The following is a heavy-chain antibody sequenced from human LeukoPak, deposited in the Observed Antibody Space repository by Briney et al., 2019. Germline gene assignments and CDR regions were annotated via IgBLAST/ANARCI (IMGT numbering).Heavy chain of an antibody. CDR2: ISYDGSNK. J-gene: IGHJ4*02. CDR1: GFTFSSYG. V-gene: IGHV3-30*18. Sequence: PGGSLRLSCAASGFTFSSYGMHWVRQAPGKGLEWVAVISYDGSNKYYADSVKGRFTISRDNSKNTLYLQMSSLRAEDTAVYYCAKDYARSSSWLDYWGQGTLVTVSS. CDR3: AKDYARSSSWLDY. D-gene: IGHD6-13*01.